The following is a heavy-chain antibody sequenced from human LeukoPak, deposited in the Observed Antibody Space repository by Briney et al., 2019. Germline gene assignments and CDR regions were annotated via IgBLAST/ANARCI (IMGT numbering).Heavy chain of an antibody. J-gene: IGHJ4*02. CDR2: IYNSENT. CDR1: GGSISSGGYY. CDR3: ARGPYTSGWFSFDY. D-gene: IGHD6-19*01. Sequence: PSQTLSLTCTVSGGSISSGGYYWSWIRQPAGRGLEWIGRIYNSENTDYSPSLKSRVTMSVDTSKNQFSLKLSSVTAADTAVYYCARGPYTSGWFSFDYWGQGNMVTVSS. V-gene: IGHV4-61*02.